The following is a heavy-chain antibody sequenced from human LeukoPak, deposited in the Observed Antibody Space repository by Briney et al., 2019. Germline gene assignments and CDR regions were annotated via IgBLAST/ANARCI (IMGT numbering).Heavy chain of an antibody. J-gene: IGHJ4*02. CDR1: GGSFSGYY. V-gene: IGHV4-34*01. Sequence: SETLSLTCAVYGGSFSGYYWSWTRQPPGKGLEWIGEINHSGSTNYNPSLKSRVTISVDTSKNQFSLKLSSVTAADTAVYYCAGSGDYDILTGSKYYFDYWGQGTLVTVSS. CDR3: AGSGDYDILTGSKYYFDY. CDR2: INHSGST. D-gene: IGHD3-9*01.